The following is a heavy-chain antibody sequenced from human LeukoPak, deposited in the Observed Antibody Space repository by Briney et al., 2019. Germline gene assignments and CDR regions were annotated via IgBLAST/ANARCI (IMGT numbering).Heavy chain of an antibody. V-gene: IGHV3-74*01. Sequence: PGGSLRLSCGASGFTFSTSWMHWVRQAPGKGLVWVSRINRDGRETYYADSMKGRFTISRDNAKNMLFLQMNSLRVDDTAVYYRARIGYDNSYGGEDYWGQGTLVTVSS. D-gene: IGHD5-18*01. CDR2: INRDGRET. J-gene: IGHJ4*02. CDR1: GFTFSTSW. CDR3: ARIGYDNSYGGEDY.